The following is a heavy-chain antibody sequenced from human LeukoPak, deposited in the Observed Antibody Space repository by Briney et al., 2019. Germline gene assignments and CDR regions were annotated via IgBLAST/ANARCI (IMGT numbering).Heavy chain of an antibody. V-gene: IGHV4-34*01. CDR1: GDSFSGYY. CDR2: INHRGTT. CDR3: ARSWAGMYYPFYYFDY. D-gene: IGHD1-26*01. Sequence: PSETLSLTCAVYGDSFSGYYWSWIRQPPGKGLEWIAEINHRGTTHYNPSLKSRVNISADTSKNQFSLHLDSVTAANTAVYYCARSWAGMYYPFYYFDYWGQGTLVSVSS. J-gene: IGHJ4*02.